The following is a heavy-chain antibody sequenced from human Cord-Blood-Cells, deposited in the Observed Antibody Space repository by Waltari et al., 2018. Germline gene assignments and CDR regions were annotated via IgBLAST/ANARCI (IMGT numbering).Heavy chain of an antibody. CDR3: TTIGVGKGGYQLLYGGDY. CDR2: IKSKTDGGTT. J-gene: IGHJ4*02. D-gene: IGHD2-2*02. V-gene: IGHV3-15*01. Sequence: MSWVRQAPGKGLEWVGRIKSKTDGGTTDYAAPVKGRFTISRDDSKNTLYLQMNSLKTEDTAVYYCTTIGVGKGGYQLLYGGDYWGQGTLVTVSS.